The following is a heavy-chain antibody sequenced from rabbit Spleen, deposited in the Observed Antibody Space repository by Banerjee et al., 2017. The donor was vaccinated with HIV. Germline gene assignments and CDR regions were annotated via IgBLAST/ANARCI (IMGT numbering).Heavy chain of an antibody. J-gene: IGHJ4*01. CDR1: GVSFSSNYY. CDR3: ARDGAGGSYFAL. V-gene: IGHV1S40*01. CDR2: IDPVFGIT. D-gene: IGHD8-1*01. Sequence: QSLEESGGDLVQPEGSLTLTCTASGVSFSSNYYMCWVRQAPGKGLEWIGNIDPVFGITYFADWVNGRFTISSHNAQNTLYLQLNSLTAADTATYFCARDGAGGSYFALWGPGTLVTVS.